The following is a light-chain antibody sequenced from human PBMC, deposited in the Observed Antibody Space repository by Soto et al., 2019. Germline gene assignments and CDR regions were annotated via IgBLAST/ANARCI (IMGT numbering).Light chain of an antibody. CDR3: QKYNSAPFT. CDR1: QGISNY. J-gene: IGKJ3*01. Sequence: DIQMTQSASSLSASVGDRVTITCRASQGISNYLAWYQQKPGKVPKLLIYAAIILQSGVPSRFTGSGSGTDFTLTINGLQPEDVATYYCQKYNSAPFTFGPGTKVDIK. V-gene: IGKV1-27*01. CDR2: AAI.